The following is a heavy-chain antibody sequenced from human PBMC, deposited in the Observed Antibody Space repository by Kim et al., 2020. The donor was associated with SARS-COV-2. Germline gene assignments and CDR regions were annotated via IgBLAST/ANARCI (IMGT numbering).Heavy chain of an antibody. J-gene: IGHJ4*02. Sequence: SETLSLTCAVYGGSFSGYYWSWIRQPPGKGLEWIGEINHSGSTNYNPSLKSRVTISVDTSKNQFSLKLSSVTAADTAVYYCARVGPVAANQNDYWGQGTLVTVSS. CDR3: ARVGPVAANQNDY. CDR2: INHSGST. D-gene: IGHD2-15*01. CDR1: GGSFSGYY. V-gene: IGHV4-34*01.